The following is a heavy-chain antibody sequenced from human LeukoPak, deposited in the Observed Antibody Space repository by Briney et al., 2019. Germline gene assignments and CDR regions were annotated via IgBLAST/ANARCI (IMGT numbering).Heavy chain of an antibody. J-gene: IGHJ4*02. Sequence: GGSLRLSCAASGFTFSSYSMNWVRQAPGKGLEWVSYISSSGSTIYYADSVKGRFTISRDNSKNTLYLQMNSLRAEDTAVYYCASTGYSYGDRGFDYWGQGTLVTVSS. CDR2: ISSSGSTI. V-gene: IGHV3-48*01. CDR3: ASTGYSYGDRGFDY. D-gene: IGHD5-18*01. CDR1: GFTFSSYS.